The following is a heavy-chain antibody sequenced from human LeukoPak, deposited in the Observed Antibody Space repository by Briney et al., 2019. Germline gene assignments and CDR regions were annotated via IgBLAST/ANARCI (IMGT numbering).Heavy chain of an antibody. D-gene: IGHD1-26*01. J-gene: IGHJ4*02. V-gene: IGHV3-30*04. Sequence: GGSLRLSCAASGFTFSSYAMHWVRQAPGKGLEWVAVISYDGSNIYYADSVKGRFTISRDNSKNTLYVQVNSLRDEDTAVYYCAKDGGTALVDYWGQGTLVTVSS. CDR3: AKDGGTALVDY. CDR2: ISYDGSNI. CDR1: GFTFSSYA.